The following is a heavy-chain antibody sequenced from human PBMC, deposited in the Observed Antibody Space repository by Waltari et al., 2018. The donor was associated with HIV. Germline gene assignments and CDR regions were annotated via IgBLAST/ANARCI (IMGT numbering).Heavy chain of an antibody. CDR1: GGSISRFY. Sequence: QVHLQESGPGLVKPSETLSLTCTVSGGSISRFYWSWIRQSPGEGLVWIGYTYERGSTSYNPSLKSRATISVDTSKNQFSLRLHSVTAADTAVYFCARTSYYYDDSGYYRLYYFDYWGQGTLVTVSS. D-gene: IGHD3-22*01. J-gene: IGHJ4*02. CDR3: ARTSYYYDDSGYYRLYYFDY. CDR2: TYERGST. V-gene: IGHV4-59*01.